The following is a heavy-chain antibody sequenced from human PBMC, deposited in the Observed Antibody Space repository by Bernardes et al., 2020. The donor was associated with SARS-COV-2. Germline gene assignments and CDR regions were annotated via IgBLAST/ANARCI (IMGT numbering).Heavy chain of an antibody. D-gene: IGHD3-22*01. V-gene: IGHV1-58*02. CDR2: IVVGSGNT. Sequence: SVKVSCKASGFTFTSSAMQWVRQARGQRLEWIGWIVVGSGNTNYAQKFQERVTITRDMSTSTAYMELSSLRSEDTAVYYCAAGLSYYDSSGYSTPFDYWGQGTLVTVSS. J-gene: IGHJ4*02. CDR1: GFTFTSSA. CDR3: AAGLSYYDSSGYSTPFDY.